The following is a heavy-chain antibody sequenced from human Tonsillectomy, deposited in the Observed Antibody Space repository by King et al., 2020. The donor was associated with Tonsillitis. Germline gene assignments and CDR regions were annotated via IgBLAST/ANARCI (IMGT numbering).Heavy chain of an antibody. CDR2: ISSSSTYI. J-gene: IGHJ4*02. CDR3: ARVEHYYYDSSGYYY. CDR1: GFTFSSYS. V-gene: IGHV3-21*01. D-gene: IGHD3-22*01. Sequence: VQLVESGGGLVKPGGSLRLSCAASGFTFSSYSMNWVRQAPGKGLEWVSSISSSSTYIYYADSVKGRFTISRDNAKNSLYLQMNSLRAEDTAVYYCARVEHYYYDSSGYYYWGQGTLVTVSS.